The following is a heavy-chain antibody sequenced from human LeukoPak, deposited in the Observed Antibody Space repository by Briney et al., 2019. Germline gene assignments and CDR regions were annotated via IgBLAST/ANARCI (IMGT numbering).Heavy chain of an antibody. D-gene: IGHD4-17*01. V-gene: IGHV3-48*03. CDR3: ARGGAYGMMGY. CDR2: ITNTGRTI. J-gene: IGHJ4*02. CDR1: GFSFSSFE. Sequence: GGSLRLSCAASGFSFSSFEMNWVRQAPGKGLEWLSYITNTGRTIYYADPVKGRFTISRDNAKNSLYLQMNSLRGEDTAIYYCARGGAYGMMGYWGQGTLVTVSS.